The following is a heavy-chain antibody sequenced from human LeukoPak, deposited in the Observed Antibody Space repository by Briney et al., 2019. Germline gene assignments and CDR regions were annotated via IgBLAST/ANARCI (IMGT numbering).Heavy chain of an antibody. D-gene: IGHD6-13*01. CDR2: ITGSGGST. J-gene: IGHJ4*02. Sequence: PGGSLRLSCAASGFTFSSYGMSWVRQAPGKGMEWVSAITGSGGSTFYADSVKGRLTISRDNSKNALYLQMNSLRAEDTAVYYCAKRGSAGLYYFDYWGQGTLVTVSS. CDR3: AKRGSAGLYYFDY. V-gene: IGHV3-23*01. CDR1: GFTFSSYG.